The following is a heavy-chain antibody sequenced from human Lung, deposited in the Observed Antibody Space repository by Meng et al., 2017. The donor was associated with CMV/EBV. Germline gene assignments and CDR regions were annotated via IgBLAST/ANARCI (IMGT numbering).Heavy chain of an antibody. J-gene: IGHJ5*02. D-gene: IGHD2-2*02. Sequence: GGSLRLXCAASGFTFSSYGMHWVRQAPGKGLEWVAFIRYDGSNKYYADSVKGRFTISRDNSKNTLYLQMNSLRAEDTAVYYCAKDQRIIRHCSSTSCYTWFEPWGEGAXITVAS. CDR2: IRYDGSNK. V-gene: IGHV3-30*02. CDR1: GFTFSSYG. CDR3: AKDQRIIRHCSSTSCYTWFEP.